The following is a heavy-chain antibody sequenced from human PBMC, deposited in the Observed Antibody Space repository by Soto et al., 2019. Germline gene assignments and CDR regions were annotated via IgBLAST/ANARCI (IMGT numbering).Heavy chain of an antibody. Sequence: EVQLVESGGGLIQPGGSLRLSCAASGFTVSSNYMSWVRQAPGKGLEWVSVLYSGGSAYYVDSVKGRFTISRDKSKNTLYLQMNSLRAEDTAVYYCATTLIVGITRRDQWGQGIRVTVSS. J-gene: IGHJ4*02. D-gene: IGHD1-26*01. CDR3: ATTLIVGITRRDQ. CDR2: LYSGGSA. V-gene: IGHV3-53*01. CDR1: GFTVSSNY.